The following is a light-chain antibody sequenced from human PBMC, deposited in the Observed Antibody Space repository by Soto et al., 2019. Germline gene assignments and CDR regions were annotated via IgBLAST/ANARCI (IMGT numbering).Light chain of an antibody. CDR3: QQYESTPPT. Sequence: DIVMTQPPDSLAVSLGERATINCKSSQSVLYSSNNKNYLAWYQQRPGQPPKLLIYWASTRESGVPDRFSGSGSGTDFTLTITSLQAEDGAVYYCQQYESTPPTFGQGTKLEIK. V-gene: IGKV4-1*01. J-gene: IGKJ2*01. CDR1: QSVLYSSNNKNY. CDR2: WAS.